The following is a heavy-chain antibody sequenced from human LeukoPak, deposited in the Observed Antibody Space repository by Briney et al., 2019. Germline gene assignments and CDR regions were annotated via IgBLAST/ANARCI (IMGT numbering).Heavy chain of an antibody. Sequence: PSETLSFTGTVPGGAIMTSESSWIRQPPGKGLKWIGYMYYGGSTNYNPSLTSRVTISGDTSKNQLSLKLSSVSAADTALYFSARHMEVYDRSCQKKHYDYFDYWGQGSLVTVSS. J-gene: IGHJ4*02. CDR3: ARHMEVYDRSCQKKHYDYFDY. CDR1: GGAIMTSE. V-gene: IGHV4-59*08. CDR2: MYYGGST. D-gene: IGHD2-8*02.